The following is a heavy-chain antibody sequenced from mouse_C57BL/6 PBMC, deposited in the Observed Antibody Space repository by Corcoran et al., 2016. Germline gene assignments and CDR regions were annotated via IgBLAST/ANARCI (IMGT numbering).Heavy chain of an antibody. J-gene: IGHJ4*01. Sequence: QVQLQQSGAELARPGASVKLSCKASGYTFTSYGISWVKQRTGQGLEWIGEIYPRSGNTYYNEKFKGKATLTADKSSSTAYMELRSLTSEDSAVYFCARGGSSYVGYAMDYWGQGTSVTVSS. CDR1: GYTFTSYG. CDR3: ARGGSSYVGYAMDY. V-gene: IGHV1-81*01. D-gene: IGHD1-1*01. CDR2: IYPRSGNT.